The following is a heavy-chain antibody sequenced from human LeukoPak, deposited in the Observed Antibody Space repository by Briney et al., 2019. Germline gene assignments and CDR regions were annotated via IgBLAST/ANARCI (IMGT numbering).Heavy chain of an antibody. CDR3: ARDYVSGSYYPGY. CDR2: IFVGSGNT. Sequence: ASVTVSCKASGFTFTSSAVQWVRQARGQGLEGIGWIFVGSGNTNYPQKFQERVTITKDMSTSTAYMELSSLRSEDTAVYYCARDYVSGSYYPGYWGQGTLVTVSS. J-gene: IGHJ4*02. V-gene: IGHV1-58*01. D-gene: IGHD3-10*01. CDR1: GFTFTSSA.